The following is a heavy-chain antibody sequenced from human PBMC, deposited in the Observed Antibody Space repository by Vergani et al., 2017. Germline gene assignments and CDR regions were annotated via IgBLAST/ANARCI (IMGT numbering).Heavy chain of an antibody. CDR2: ISGSGGST. J-gene: IGHJ4*02. CDR3: AKDRGGGSYLDD. CDR1: GFTFSSYA. Sequence: EVQLLESGGGLVQPGGSLRLSCAASGFTFSSYAMSWVRQAPGKGLEWVSAISGSGGSTYYADSVKGRFTISRDNAKNTLYLQMNSLRAEDTAVYYCAKDRGGGSYLDDWGQGTLVTVSS. V-gene: IGHV3-23*01. D-gene: IGHD1-26*01.